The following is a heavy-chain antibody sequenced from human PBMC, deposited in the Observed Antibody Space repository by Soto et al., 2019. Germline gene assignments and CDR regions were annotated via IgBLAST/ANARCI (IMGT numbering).Heavy chain of an antibody. CDR1: GGSISSSSYY. D-gene: IGHD6-19*01. CDR3: AIGQWLAPFDY. CDR2: IYYSGST. Sequence: QLQLQESGPGLVKPSETLSLTCTVSGGSISSSSYYWGWIRQPPGKGLEWIGSIYYSGSTYYNPSLKSRVTISVDTSKNQFSLKLSSVTAADTAVYYCAIGQWLAPFDYWGQGTLVTVSS. J-gene: IGHJ4*02. V-gene: IGHV4-39*01.